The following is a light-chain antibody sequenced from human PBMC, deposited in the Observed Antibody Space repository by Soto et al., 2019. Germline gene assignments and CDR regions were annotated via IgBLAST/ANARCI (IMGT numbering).Light chain of an antibody. CDR2: GNT. CDR3: QSYDSSLSGLV. V-gene: IGLV1-40*01. J-gene: IGLJ3*02. Sequence: QAVVTQPPSVSGAPGQRVTISCTGSSSNIGAAYDVNWYQQVPGTAPKLLIYGNTNRPSGVPDRFSGSKSGTSASLAITGLQPEDEADYYCQSYDSSLSGLVFGGGTKLTVL. CDR1: SSNIGAAYD.